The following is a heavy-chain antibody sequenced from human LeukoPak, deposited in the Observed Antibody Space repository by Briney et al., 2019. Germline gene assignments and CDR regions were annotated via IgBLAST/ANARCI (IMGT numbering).Heavy chain of an antibody. CDR2: INTNTGNP. D-gene: IGHD3-22*01. V-gene: IGHV7-4-1*01. CDR1: GYTFTSYA. J-gene: IGHJ4*02. CDR3: ARDRSFSRVWGEITYYYDSSGYAPFDY. Sequence: GASVKVSCKASGYTFTSYAMNWVRQAPGQGLEWMGWINTNTGNPTYAQGFTGRFVFSLDTSVSTAYLQICSLKADDTAVYYCARDRSFSRVWGEITYYYDSSGYAPFDYWGQGTLVTVSS.